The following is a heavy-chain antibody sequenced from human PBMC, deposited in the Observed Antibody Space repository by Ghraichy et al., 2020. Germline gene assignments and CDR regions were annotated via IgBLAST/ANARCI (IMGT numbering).Heavy chain of an antibody. D-gene: IGHD3-3*01. CDR3: AKGPTHTIFGVVGDY. CDR2: ISWNSGSI. Sequence: GGSLRLSCAASGFTFDDYAMHWVRQAPGKGLEWVSGISWNSGSIGYADSVKGRFTISRDNAKNSLYLQMNSLRAEDTALYYCAKGPTHTIFGVVGDYWGQGTLVTVSS. J-gene: IGHJ4*02. CDR1: GFTFDDYA. V-gene: IGHV3-9*01.